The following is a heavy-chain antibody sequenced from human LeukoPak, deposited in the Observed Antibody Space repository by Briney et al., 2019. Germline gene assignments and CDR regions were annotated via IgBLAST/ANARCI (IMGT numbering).Heavy chain of an antibody. Sequence: PGWSLRLSCASSGFTFSSYSMNWVRQAPGKGLEWVSSISSSSSYIYYADSVKGRFTISRDNAKNSLYLQMNSLRAEDTAVYYCARGGYNWNWTAGDYWGQGTLVTVSS. CDR1: GFTFSSYS. V-gene: IGHV3-21*01. J-gene: IGHJ4*02. D-gene: IGHD1-7*01. CDR2: ISSSSSYI. CDR3: ARGGYNWNWTAGDY.